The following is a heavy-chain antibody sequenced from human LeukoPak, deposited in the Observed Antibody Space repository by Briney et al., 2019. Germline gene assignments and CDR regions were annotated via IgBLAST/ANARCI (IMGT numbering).Heavy chain of an antibody. J-gene: IGHJ4*02. D-gene: IGHD3-10*01. V-gene: IGHV3-21*01. CDR2: ISSRSSHI. CDR1: GFTFSSYS. CDR3: ARDQSHGLLVRGGFDY. Sequence: GGSLRLSCAASGFTFSSYSMNWVRQAPGKGLEWVSSISSRSSHIYYADSVKGRFTISRDNAKNSLYPQMNSLRAEDTAVYYCARDQSHGLLVRGGFDYWGQGTLVTVSS.